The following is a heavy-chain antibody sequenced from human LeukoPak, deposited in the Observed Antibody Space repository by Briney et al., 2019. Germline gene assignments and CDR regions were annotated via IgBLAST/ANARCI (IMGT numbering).Heavy chain of an antibody. J-gene: IGHJ5*02. D-gene: IGHD2-2*01. Sequence: SETLSLTCAVYGGSFSGYYWSWIRQPPGKGLEWIGEINHSGSTNYNPSLKSRVTISVDTSKNQFSLKLSSVTAADTAVYSCAGRAGYCSSTSCPGRFDPWGQGTLVTVSA. CDR1: GGSFSGYY. CDR3: AGRAGYCSSTSCPGRFDP. CDR2: INHSGST. V-gene: IGHV4-34*01.